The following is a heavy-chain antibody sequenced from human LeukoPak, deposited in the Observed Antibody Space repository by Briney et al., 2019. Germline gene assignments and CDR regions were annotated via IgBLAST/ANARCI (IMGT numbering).Heavy chain of an antibody. CDR1: GFTVSSNY. Sequence: GGSLRLSCAASGFTVSSNYMSWVRQAPGKGLEWVSYISSGGSTISRADSVKGRFTISRDNAENSLYLQMNSLRAEDTAVYYCARGAAAGRCFDYWGQGTLVTVSS. CDR2: ISSGGSTI. J-gene: IGHJ4*02. D-gene: IGHD6-13*01. V-gene: IGHV3-11*01. CDR3: ARGAAAGRCFDY.